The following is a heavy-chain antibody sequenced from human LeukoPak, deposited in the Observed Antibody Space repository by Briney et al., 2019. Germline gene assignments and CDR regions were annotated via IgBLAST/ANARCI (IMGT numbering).Heavy chain of an antibody. CDR3: AKDPRRFGELLRLVSNYYYGMDV. CDR1: GFTFRSYA. CDR2: ISGSGGST. V-gene: IGHV3-23*01. Sequence: QTGGSLRLSCAASGFTFRSYAMSWIRQAPGKGLEWVSAISGSGGSTYYADSVKGRFTISRDNSKNTLYLQMNSLRAEDTAVYYCAKDPRRFGELLRLVSNYYYGMDVWGQGTTVTVSS. J-gene: IGHJ6*02. D-gene: IGHD3-10*01.